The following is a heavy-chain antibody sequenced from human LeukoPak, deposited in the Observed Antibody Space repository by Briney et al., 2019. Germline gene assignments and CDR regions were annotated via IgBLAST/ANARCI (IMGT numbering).Heavy chain of an antibody. Sequence: SETLSLRCSVFTDSFNDYYWNWVRQHPGKGLEWIGYIYYNGNSNYNPSLKSRVTISVDTSKNELSLKLTSVTAADTAIYFCARDGGLQSHFDYWGQGTLVTVSS. J-gene: IGHJ4*02. V-gene: IGHV4-59*01. CDR2: IYYNGNS. CDR1: TDSFNDYY. D-gene: IGHD5-24*01. CDR3: ARDGGLQSHFDY.